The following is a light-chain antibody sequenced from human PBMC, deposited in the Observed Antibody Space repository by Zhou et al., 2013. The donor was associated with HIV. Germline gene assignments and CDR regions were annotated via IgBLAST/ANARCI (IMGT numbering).Light chain of an antibody. J-gene: IGKJ1*01. CDR3: QQVNNYPRT. CDR1: QNVGSY. Sequence: DIQMTQSPSTLSASVGDRVTITCRASQNVGSYLAWYQQKRGEAPKLLIYKASTLQSGVPSRFSGGGSGTEFTLTISSLQPEDFATYYCQQVNNYPRTFGQGTKVEIK. CDR2: KAS. V-gene: IGKV1-5*03.